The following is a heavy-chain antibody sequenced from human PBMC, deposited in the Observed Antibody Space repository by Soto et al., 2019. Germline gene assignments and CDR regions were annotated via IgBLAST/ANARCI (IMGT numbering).Heavy chain of an antibody. CDR3: AKYKMTMVRGVTAYYFDY. CDR2: ISGSGGST. CDR1: GFTFSSYA. Sequence: GGSLRLSCAASGFTFSSYAMSWVRQAPGKGLGWVSGISGSGGSTYYADSVKGRFTISRDNSKNTLYLQMNSLRAEDTAVYYCAKYKMTMVRGVTAYYFDYWGQGTLVNVSS. J-gene: IGHJ4*02. V-gene: IGHV3-23*01. D-gene: IGHD3-10*01.